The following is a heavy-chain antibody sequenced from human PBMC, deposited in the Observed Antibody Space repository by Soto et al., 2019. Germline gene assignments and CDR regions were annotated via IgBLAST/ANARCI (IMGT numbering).Heavy chain of an antibody. D-gene: IGHD6-6*01. CDR3: ARDGGLIAAKKGMEV. CDR1: GFSFSRFN. J-gene: IGHJ6*02. V-gene: IGHV3-48*02. CDR2: ISSSGVTK. Sequence: HPGGSLRLSCEASGFSFSRFNINWVRQAPWKGLEWVAYISSSGVTKYYADSVKGRFTISRDNANNSLSLEVNSLRDEDTAVYYCARDGGLIAAKKGMEVGGQGTTVTVYS.